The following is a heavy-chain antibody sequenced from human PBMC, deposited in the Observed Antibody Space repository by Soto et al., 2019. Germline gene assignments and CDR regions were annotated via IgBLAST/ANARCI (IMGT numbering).Heavy chain of an antibody. CDR2: IIPIFGTA. V-gene: IGHV1-69*01. CDR3: ARADNYDFWSGYYTNNWFDP. D-gene: IGHD3-3*01. J-gene: IGHJ5*02. CDR1: GGTFSSYA. Sequence: QVQLVQSGAEVKKPGSSVKVSCKASGGTFSSYAISWVRQAPGQGLEWMGGIIPIFGTANYAQKFEGRVTITADESTRTAYMELSSLRSEDTAVYYCARADNYDFWSGYYTNNWFDPWGQGTLVTVSS.